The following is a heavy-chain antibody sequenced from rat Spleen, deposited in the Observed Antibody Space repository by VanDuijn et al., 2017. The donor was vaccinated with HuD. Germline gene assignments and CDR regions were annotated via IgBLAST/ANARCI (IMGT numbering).Heavy chain of an antibody. CDR2: INYDGSST. CDR3: ATDGYYDGTYYSVYVMDA. CDR1: GFTFRNYD. V-gene: IGHV5-29*01. D-gene: IGHD1-12*02. Sequence: EAQLVESGGGLVQPGRSLKLSCAASGFTFRNYDMAWVRQTPTEGLEWVATINYDGSSTYYRDSVKGRFTISRDNAKSTLFLQMDSLRSEDTATYYCATDGYYDGTYYSVYVMDAWGQGASVTVSS. J-gene: IGHJ4*01.